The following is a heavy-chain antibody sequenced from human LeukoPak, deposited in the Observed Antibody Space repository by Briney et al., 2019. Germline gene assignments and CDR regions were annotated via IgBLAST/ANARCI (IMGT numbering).Heavy chain of an antibody. CDR1: GYTFTSYD. Sequence: GASVKVSCKASGYTFTSYDINWVRQATGQGLEWMGWMNPNSGNAGYAQKFQGRVTMTRNTSISTAYMELSSLRSEDTAVYYCARGQSNYDGGDYWGQGTLVTVSS. J-gene: IGHJ4*02. CDR3: ARGQSNYDGGDY. CDR2: MNPNSGNA. V-gene: IGHV1-8*01. D-gene: IGHD4-11*01.